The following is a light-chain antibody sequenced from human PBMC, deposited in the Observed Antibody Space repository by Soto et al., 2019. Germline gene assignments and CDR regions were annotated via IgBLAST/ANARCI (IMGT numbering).Light chain of an antibody. CDR1: SSDVGGYNY. J-gene: IGLJ1*01. CDR2: EVD. Sequence: QSALTQPPSASGSPGQSVTISCTGTSSDVGGYNYVSWYQQHPGKAPKLMIYEVDKRPSGVPDRFSGSESGSTASLTVSGLQAEDEADYYCSSRAGSNPYVFGTGTKVTVL. V-gene: IGLV2-8*01. CDR3: SSRAGSNPYV.